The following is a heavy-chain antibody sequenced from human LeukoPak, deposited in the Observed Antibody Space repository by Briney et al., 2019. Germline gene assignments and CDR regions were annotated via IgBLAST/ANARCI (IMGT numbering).Heavy chain of an antibody. J-gene: IGHJ3*02. D-gene: IGHD3-10*01. Sequence: QSGGPLRLSCAASGFTFSSYAMSWVRQAPGKGLEWVSAISGSGGSTYYADSVKGRFTISRDNSKNTLYLQMNSLRAEDTAVYYCAREGSMVRGAQFRAFDIWGQGTMVTVSS. CDR2: ISGSGGST. CDR1: GFTFSSYA. V-gene: IGHV3-23*01. CDR3: AREGSMVRGAQFRAFDI.